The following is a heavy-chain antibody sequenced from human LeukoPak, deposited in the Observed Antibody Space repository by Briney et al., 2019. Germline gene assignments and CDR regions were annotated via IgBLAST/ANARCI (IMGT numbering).Heavy chain of an antibody. V-gene: IGHV3-23*01. J-gene: IGHJ4*02. CDR2: ISADGGST. CDR1: GFTFKSYL. Sequence: GGSLRLSCVASGFTFKSYLMAWVRQAPGKGLQWVSSISADGGSTYYADSVKGQFTVSRDNSKSTVYLQVNNLRADDTAVYYCARKDTSRGTGDLDYWAQGTLVTVSS. D-gene: IGHD7-27*01. CDR3: ARKDTSRGTGDLDY.